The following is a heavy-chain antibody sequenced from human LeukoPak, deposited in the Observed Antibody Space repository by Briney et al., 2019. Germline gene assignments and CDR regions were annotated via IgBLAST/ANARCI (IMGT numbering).Heavy chain of an antibody. CDR2: ISAGAEST. CDR3: ARGAYGEYDS. Sequence: GGSLRLSCAASTFTFSSDAMSWVRQAPGKGVEWGSAISAGAESTYYADSVQGRFAISRDNSKNTLFLQMSGLRAADTAVYFCARGAYGEYDSWGQRPLVPVSS. CDR1: TFTFSSDA. J-gene: IGHJ5*01. D-gene: IGHD4-17*01. V-gene: IGHV3-23*01.